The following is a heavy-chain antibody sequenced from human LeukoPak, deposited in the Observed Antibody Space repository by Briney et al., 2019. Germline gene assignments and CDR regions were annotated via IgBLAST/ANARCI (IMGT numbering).Heavy chain of an antibody. CDR2: IWYDGSNK. J-gene: IGHJ4*02. D-gene: IGHD3-10*01. CDR3: ARGLGSGNLKVD. Sequence: GGSLRLSCAASGFTFSSYGMHWVRQAPGKGLEWVAVIWYDGSNKYYADSVKGRFTISRDNSKNTLYLQMNSLRAEDTAVYYCARGLGSGNLKVDWGQGTLVTVSS. V-gene: IGHV3-33*01. CDR1: GFTFSSYG.